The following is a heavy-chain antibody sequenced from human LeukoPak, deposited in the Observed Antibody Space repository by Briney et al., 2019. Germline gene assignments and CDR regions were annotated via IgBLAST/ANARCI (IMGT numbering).Heavy chain of an antibody. V-gene: IGHV3-49*04. CDR3: TITMIVVVNPTPGAFDI. CDR2: IRSKAYGGTT. D-gene: IGHD3-22*01. Sequence: GGTLRLSCAASGFTFSSYGMSWVRQAPGKGLEWVGFIRSKAYGGTTEYAASVKGRFTISRDDSKSIAYLQMNSLKTEDTAVYYCTITMIVVVNPTPGAFDIWGQGTMVTVSS. J-gene: IGHJ3*02. CDR1: GFTFSSYG.